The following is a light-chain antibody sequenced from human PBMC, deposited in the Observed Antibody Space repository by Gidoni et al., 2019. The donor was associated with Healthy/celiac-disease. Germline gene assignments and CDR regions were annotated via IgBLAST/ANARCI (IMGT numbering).Light chain of an antibody. V-gene: IGKV3-15*01. Sequence: EIVMTQSPATLSVSPGERATLSCRASQSVSSNLACDQQKPGQAPRLLIYGALNRANGIPARFRGSGYGTEFTLTISSLQSEDFAVYYCQQYNNWPPWTFGQGTKVEIK. J-gene: IGKJ1*01. CDR3: QQYNNWPPWT. CDR2: GAL. CDR1: QSVSSN.